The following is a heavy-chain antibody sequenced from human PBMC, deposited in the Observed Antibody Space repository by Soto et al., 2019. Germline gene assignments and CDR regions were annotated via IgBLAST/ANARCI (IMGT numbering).Heavy chain of an antibody. CDR1: GFSFSTYD. V-gene: IGHV3-48*02. D-gene: IGHD2-2*01. CDR2: ISSGGQTI. J-gene: IGHJ6*02. Sequence: EVQLVESGGGLVQPGGSLRLSCAASGFSFSTYDMNWVRQAPGKGLEWVSYISSGGQTIKSTDSVKGRFTISRDKAKNSLYLQMSGLRDEDTVVYYCARDPQRGYSGMDVWGQGTTVTVSS. CDR3: ARDPQRGYSGMDV.